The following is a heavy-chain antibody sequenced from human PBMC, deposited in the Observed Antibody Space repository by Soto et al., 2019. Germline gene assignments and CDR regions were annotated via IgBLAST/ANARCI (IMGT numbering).Heavy chain of an antibody. D-gene: IGHD2-2*02. CDR2: IYYSGTT. V-gene: IGHV4-39*07. CDR3: ARGYCSSTSCYIWDNWFDP. Sequence: PETLSLTCTLSGDSITSNSYFRACIRQPLGKGLEWIGSIYYSGTTYYHPSLKSRVTISVDRSKNQFSLKLSSVTAADTAVYFCARGYCSSTSCYIWDNWFDPWGQGTLVTVS. J-gene: IGHJ5*02. CDR1: GDSITSNSYF.